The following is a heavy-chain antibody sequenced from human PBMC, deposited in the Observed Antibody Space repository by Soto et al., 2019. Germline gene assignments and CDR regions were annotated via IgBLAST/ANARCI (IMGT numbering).Heavy chain of an antibody. D-gene: IGHD4-4*01. Sequence: PGGSLRLSCAASGFTFSSYGMHWVRQAPGKGLEWVAVISSDGTSRFYADSVKGRFTISRDNSKNTLYLQMNSLRAEDTAMYYCAKVPLHEYYYYAMDVWGQGTTVTVSS. J-gene: IGHJ6*02. V-gene: IGHV3-30*18. CDR3: AKVPLHEYYYYAMDV. CDR2: ISSDGTSR. CDR1: GFTFSSYG.